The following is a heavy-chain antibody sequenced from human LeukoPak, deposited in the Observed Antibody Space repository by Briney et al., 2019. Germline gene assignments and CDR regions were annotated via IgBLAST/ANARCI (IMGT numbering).Heavy chain of an antibody. J-gene: IGHJ4*02. CDR1: GFTFDDYA. CDR3: AKEGVRFYGDSTLNYFGY. V-gene: IGHV3-9*01. D-gene: IGHD4-17*01. CDR2: ISWTSGSI. Sequence: PGGSLRLSCAASGFTFDDYAMHWVRQAPGKGLEWVSGISWTSGSIGYADSVKGRFTISRDNAKNSLYLQMNSLRAEDTALYYCAKEGVRFYGDSTLNYFGYWGQGTLVTVSS.